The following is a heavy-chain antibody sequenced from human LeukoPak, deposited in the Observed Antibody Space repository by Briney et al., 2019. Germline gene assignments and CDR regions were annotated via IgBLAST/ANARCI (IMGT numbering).Heavy chain of an antibody. V-gene: IGHV3-21*01. CDR1: GFTFSSYS. Sequence: PGGSLRLSCAASGFTFSSYSMNWVRQAPGKGLEWVSSISSSSSYIYYADSVKGRFAISRDNAKNSLYLQMNRLRAEDTAVYYCAGRCSSTSCYDIEFDYWGQGTLVTVSS. J-gene: IGHJ4*02. D-gene: IGHD2-2*01. CDR2: ISSSSSYI. CDR3: AGRCSSTSCYDIEFDY.